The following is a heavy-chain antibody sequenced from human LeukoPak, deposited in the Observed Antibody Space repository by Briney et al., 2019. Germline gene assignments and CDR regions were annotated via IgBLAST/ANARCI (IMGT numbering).Heavy chain of an antibody. D-gene: IGHD3-10*01. Sequence: GGSLRLSCAASGFTFSSYSMNWVRQAPGKGLEWVSYIRSSSSTIYYADSVKGRFTISRDNSKNTLYLQMNSLRAEDTAVYYCAKEWKVRGVITAGFDYWGQGTLVTVSS. J-gene: IGHJ4*02. V-gene: IGHV3-48*01. CDR2: IRSSSSTI. CDR3: AKEWKVRGVITAGFDY. CDR1: GFTFSSYS.